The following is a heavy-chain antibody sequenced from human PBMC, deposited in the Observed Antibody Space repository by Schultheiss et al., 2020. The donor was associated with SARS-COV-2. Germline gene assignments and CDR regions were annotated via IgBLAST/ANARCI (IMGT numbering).Heavy chain of an antibody. CDR2: IWYDGSNK. CDR3: AKMDTAMVIGAFDI. J-gene: IGHJ3*02. V-gene: IGHV3-33*06. CDR1: GFTFSSYG. D-gene: IGHD5-18*01. Sequence: GGSLRLSCAASGFTFSSYGMHWVRQAPGKGLEWVAVIWYDGSNKYYADSVKGRFTISRDNSKNTLYLQMNSLRAEDTAVYYCAKMDTAMVIGAFDIWGQGTMVTVSS.